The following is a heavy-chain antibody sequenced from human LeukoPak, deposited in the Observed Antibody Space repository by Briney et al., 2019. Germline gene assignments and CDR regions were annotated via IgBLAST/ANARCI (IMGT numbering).Heavy chain of an antibody. D-gene: IGHD3-16*01. CDR2: ISWNSGSI. CDR1: GFTFDDYA. Sequence: PGGSLRLSCAASGFTFDDYAMHWVRQAPGMGLEWVSGISWNSGSIGYADSVKGRFTISRDNAKNSLYLQMNSLRAEDTALYYCAGGDMLGYFDYWGQGTLVTVSS. CDR3: AGGDMLGYFDY. J-gene: IGHJ4*02. V-gene: IGHV3-9*01.